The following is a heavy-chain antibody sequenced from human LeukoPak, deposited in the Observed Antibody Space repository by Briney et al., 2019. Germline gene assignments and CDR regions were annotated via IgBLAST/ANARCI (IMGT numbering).Heavy chain of an antibody. Sequence: SETLSLTCAVSGGSISSSNWWNWVRQPPGKGLEWIGEIYHSGSTNYNPSLKSRVTISVDKSKNQFSLKLSSVTAADTAVYYCARGLDGYNPELVSWGQGTLVTVSS. CDR1: GGSISSSNW. V-gene: IGHV4-4*02. CDR3: ARGLDGYNPELVS. D-gene: IGHD5-24*01. CDR2: IYHSGST. J-gene: IGHJ5*02.